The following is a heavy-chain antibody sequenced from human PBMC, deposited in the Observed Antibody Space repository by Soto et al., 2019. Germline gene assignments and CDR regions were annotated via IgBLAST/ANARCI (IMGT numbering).Heavy chain of an antibody. V-gene: IGHV1-3*01. CDR2: INAGNGNT. J-gene: IGHJ3*02. CDR3: ARVLYCSGGSCHDAFDI. Sequence: QVQLVQSGAEVKKPGASVKVSCKASGYTFTSYAMHWVRQAPGQRLEWMGWINAGNGNTKYSQKFQGRVTITRDTSASTAYMELSSLRSEDRAVYYCARVLYCSGGSCHDAFDIWGQGTMVTVSS. D-gene: IGHD2-15*01. CDR1: GYTFTSYA.